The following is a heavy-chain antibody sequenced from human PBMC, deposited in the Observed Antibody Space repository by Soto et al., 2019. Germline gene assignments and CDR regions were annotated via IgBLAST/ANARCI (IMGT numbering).Heavy chain of an antibody. CDR3: AKGASTTVFAFNDY. Sequence: EVQLVESGGGLVQPGRSLRLSCAASGFTFDDYAMHWVRQGPGKGLEWVSRISWNSGNLGYADSVKGRFTISRDNAKNSLFLQMNSLRGEDPALYYCAKGASTTVFAFNDYWGQGPLVTVSS. D-gene: IGHD4-17*01. J-gene: IGHJ4*02. CDR2: ISWNSGNL. V-gene: IGHV3-9*01. CDR1: GFTFDDYA.